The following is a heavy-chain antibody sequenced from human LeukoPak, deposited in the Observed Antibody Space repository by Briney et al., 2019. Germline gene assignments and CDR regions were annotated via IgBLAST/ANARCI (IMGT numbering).Heavy chain of an antibody. D-gene: IGHD4-17*01. CDR3: ARTMTTMTTHGELDF. Sequence: ASVKVSCKASGYTFTSYYMHWVRQAPGQGLEWMGIINPSGGSTSYAQKFQGRVTMTRDTSTSTVYMELSSLRSDDTAVYYCARTMTTMTTHGELDFWGQGTLVTVSS. CDR2: INPSGGST. CDR1: GYTFTSYY. V-gene: IGHV1-46*01. J-gene: IGHJ4*02.